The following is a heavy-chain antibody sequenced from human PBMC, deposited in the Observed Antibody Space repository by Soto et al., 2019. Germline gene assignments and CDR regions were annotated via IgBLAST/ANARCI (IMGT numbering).Heavy chain of an antibody. CDR3: AKATAAAGTASWFDP. Sequence: PGGSLRLSCAASGFTFSNYAMKWVRHAPGKGLEWVSAISGSGGSTCYADSVKGRFTISRDNSKNTLYLQMNSLRAEDTAVYYCAKATAAAGTASWFDPWGQGTLVTVSS. V-gene: IGHV3-23*01. CDR2: ISGSGGST. D-gene: IGHD6-13*01. J-gene: IGHJ5*02. CDR1: GFTFSNYA.